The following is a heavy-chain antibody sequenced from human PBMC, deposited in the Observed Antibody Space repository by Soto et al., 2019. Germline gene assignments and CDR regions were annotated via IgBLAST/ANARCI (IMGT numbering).Heavy chain of an antibody. J-gene: IGHJ6*02. CDR3: AKNRDGYYYTGTDV. Sequence: GGSLRLSCAASGFTFSSHAISWVRQAPGKGLEWVSAISGTGVSTFYADSVKGRFTISRDNSKSTLYLQMNSLRVEDTAIYYCAKNRDGYYYTGTDVWGQGTKVTVYS. CDR1: GFTFSSHA. V-gene: IGHV3-23*01. CDR2: ISGTGVST.